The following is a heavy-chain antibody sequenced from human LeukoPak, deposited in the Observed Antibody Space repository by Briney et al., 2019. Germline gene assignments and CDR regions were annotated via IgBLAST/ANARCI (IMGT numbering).Heavy chain of an antibody. D-gene: IGHD1-26*01. CDR2: ISSSSSTI. V-gene: IGHV3-48*01. J-gene: IGHJ3*02. CDR3: ARASGELRRAFDI. CDR1: GFTFSSYS. Sequence: GGSLRLSCAASGFTFSSYSMNWVRQAPGKGLEWVSYISSSSSTIYYADSVKGRFTISRDNAKNSLYLQMNSLRAEDTAVYYCARASGELRRAFDIWGQGTMVTVSS.